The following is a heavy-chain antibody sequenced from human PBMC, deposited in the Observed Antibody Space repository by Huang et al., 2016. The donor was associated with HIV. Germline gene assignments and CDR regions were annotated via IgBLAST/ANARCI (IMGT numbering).Heavy chain of an antibody. Sequence: EGQLVESGGGLVKPGGSLRLSCVASGFSISGRNMHWVRQAPGKGVEWVSSISGGGRFIYYGESMRGRFTISRDNLKRSLYLQMDGLRVEDTGIYYCATAPTTPDYFDRWGLRAHVTVSS. D-gene: IGHD1-1*01. CDR1: GFSISGRN. CDR2: ISGGGRFI. J-gene: IGHJ4*02. CDR3: ATAPTTPDYFDR. V-gene: IGHV3-21*02.